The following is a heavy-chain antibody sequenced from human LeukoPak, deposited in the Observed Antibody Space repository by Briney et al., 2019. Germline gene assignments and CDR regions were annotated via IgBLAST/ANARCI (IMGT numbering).Heavy chain of an antibody. J-gene: IGHJ6*03. CDR3: ARGRKAGVGRVYYMDV. CDR1: RYTFTSYD. Sequence: ASVKVSCKTSRYTFTSYDINWVRQATGQGLEWMGWMNPKSGNTDYAQKFQGRDTMTSDTSIDTAYMELSNLRSEDTAVYYCARGRKAGVGRVYYMDVWGKGTTVTVFS. D-gene: IGHD3/OR15-3a*01. CDR2: MNPKSGNT. V-gene: IGHV1-8*02.